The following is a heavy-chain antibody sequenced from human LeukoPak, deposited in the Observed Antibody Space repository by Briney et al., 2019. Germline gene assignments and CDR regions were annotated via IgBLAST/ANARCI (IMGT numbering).Heavy chain of an antibody. V-gene: IGHV3-48*03. CDR2: ISSSGSTI. J-gene: IGHJ6*02. Sequence: GGSLRLSCAASGFTFSSYEMNWVRQAPGKGLDWVSYISSSGSTIYYADSVKGRFTISSDNAKNSLYLQMNSPSAEDTAVYYCARPSALYDYWMDAWGQGTTVTVSS. CDR3: ARPSALYDYWMDA. CDR1: GFTFSSYE.